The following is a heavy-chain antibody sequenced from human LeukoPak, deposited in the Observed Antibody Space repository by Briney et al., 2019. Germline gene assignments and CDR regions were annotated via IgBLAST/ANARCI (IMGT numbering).Heavy chain of an antibody. J-gene: IGHJ3*02. V-gene: IGHV4-30-2*01. Sequence: SQTLSLTCTVSGGSISSGGYYWSWIRQPPGKGLEWIGYIYHSGSTYYNPSLKSRVTISVDRSKNQFSLKLSSVTAADTAVYYCARTIVVVPAAIRAPVDAFDIWGQGTMVTVSS. CDR2: IYHSGST. CDR1: GGSISSGGYY. D-gene: IGHD2-2*02. CDR3: ARTIVVVPAAIRAPVDAFDI.